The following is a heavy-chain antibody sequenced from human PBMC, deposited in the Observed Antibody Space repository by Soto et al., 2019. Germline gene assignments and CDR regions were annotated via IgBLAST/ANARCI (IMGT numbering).Heavy chain of an antibody. V-gene: IGHV4-59*12. Sequence: PSGTLSLTCTVSGGSISIYYWSWIRQPPVKGLEWIGYIYYSGSTNYNPSLKSRVTISVDTSKNQFSLKLSSVTAADTAVYYCARGRYARIVVVVAATRARYFDLWGRGTLVTVSS. D-gene: IGHD2-15*01. CDR3: ARGRYARIVVVVAATRARYFDL. CDR2: IYYSGST. CDR1: GGSISIYY. J-gene: IGHJ2*01.